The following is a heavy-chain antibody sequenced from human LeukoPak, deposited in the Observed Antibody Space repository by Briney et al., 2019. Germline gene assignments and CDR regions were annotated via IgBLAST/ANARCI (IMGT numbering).Heavy chain of an antibody. CDR2: IYYSGST. CDR1: GGSISSYY. CDR3: ARVTTYGDYSGFDY. J-gene: IGHJ4*02. Sequence: SETLSLTCTVSGGSISSYYWSWIRQPPGKGLEWIGYIYYSGSTNYNPSLKSRVTISVDTSKSQFSLKLSSVTAADTAVYYCARVTTYGDYSGFDYWGQGTLVTVSS. D-gene: IGHD4-17*01. V-gene: IGHV4-59*01.